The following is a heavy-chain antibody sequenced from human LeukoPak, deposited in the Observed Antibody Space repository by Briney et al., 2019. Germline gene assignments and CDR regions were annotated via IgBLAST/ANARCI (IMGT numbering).Heavy chain of an antibody. D-gene: IGHD2-2*01. CDR2: ISSSSSYI. V-gene: IGHV3-21*01. CDR1: GFTFSSYS. J-gene: IGHJ4*02. CDR3: ARVGYRSSTSCYLSADFDY. Sequence: GGSLRLSCAASGFTFSSYSMNWVRQAPGKGLEWVSSISSSSSYIYYADSVKGRFTISRDNAKNSLYLQMNSLRAEDTAVYYCARVGYRSSTSCYLSADFDYWGQGTLVTVSS.